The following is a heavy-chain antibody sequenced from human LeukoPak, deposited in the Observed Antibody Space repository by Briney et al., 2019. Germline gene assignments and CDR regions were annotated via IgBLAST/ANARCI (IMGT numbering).Heavy chain of an antibody. CDR3: ARLTQITAWYIHY. CDR1: GGTFSSYT. V-gene: IGHV1-69*13. Sequence: SVKVSCKASGGTFSSYTISWVRQAPGQGLEWMGGIIPIFGTANYAQKFQGRVTITADESTSTAYVELSSLRSEDTAVYYCARLTQITAWYIHYWGQGTLVTVSS. D-gene: IGHD4-23*01. CDR2: IIPIFGTA. J-gene: IGHJ4*02.